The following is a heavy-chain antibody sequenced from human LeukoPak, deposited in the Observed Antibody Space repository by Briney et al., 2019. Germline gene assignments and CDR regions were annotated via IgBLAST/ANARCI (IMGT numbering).Heavy chain of an antibody. V-gene: IGHV3-30*03. CDR3: AREPVSVTSHFGLDV. CDR1: GFTFSHYA. CDR2: TSYDGTTE. J-gene: IGHJ6*02. D-gene: IGHD4-17*01. Sequence: GGSLRLSCAASGFTFSHYAMHWVRQAPGKGLEWVSLTSYDGTTEFYADSVKGRFTISRDNSKNTVFLEMNTLRGDDTAVYFCAREPVSVTSHFGLDVWGQGTTVIVSS.